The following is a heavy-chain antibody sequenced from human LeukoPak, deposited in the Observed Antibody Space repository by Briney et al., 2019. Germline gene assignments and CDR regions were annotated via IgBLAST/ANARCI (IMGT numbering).Heavy chain of an antibody. Sequence: GGSLRLSCAASGFTFSSYAMTWVRQAPGKGLEWVSGISASSGSTDYADPVKGRFTISRDNSKNTLYLQMNSLRAEDTAVYYCAKDDRIAAAGSYYGMDVWGQGTTVTVSS. CDR3: AKDDRIAAAGSYYGMDV. CDR1: GFTFSSYA. D-gene: IGHD6-13*01. CDR2: ISASSGST. V-gene: IGHV3-23*01. J-gene: IGHJ6*02.